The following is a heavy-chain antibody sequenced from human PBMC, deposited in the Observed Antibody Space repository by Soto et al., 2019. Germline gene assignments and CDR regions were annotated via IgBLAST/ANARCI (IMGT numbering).Heavy chain of an antibody. CDR1: GFTFSSYG. J-gene: IGHJ5*02. CDR2: ISYDGSNK. V-gene: IGHV3-30*18. CDR3: AKDNYDIVVVPAALDP. Sequence: GGSLRLSCAASGFTFSSYGVHWVRQAPGKGLEWVAVISYDGSNKYYADSVKGRFTISRDNSKNTLYLQMNSLRAEDTAVYYCAKDNYDIVVVPAALDPWGQGTLVTVSS. D-gene: IGHD2-2*01.